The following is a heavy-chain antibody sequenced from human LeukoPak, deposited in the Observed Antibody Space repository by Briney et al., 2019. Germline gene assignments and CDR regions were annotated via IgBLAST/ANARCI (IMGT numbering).Heavy chain of an antibody. Sequence: GGSLRLSCAASGFTFSSYEMNWVRQAPGKGLEWVSYISSSGSTIYYADSVKGRFTISRDNAKNSLYLQMNSLRAEDTAVYYCARGSGSTSGFDYWGQGTLVTVSS. D-gene: IGHD2-2*01. CDR2: ISSSGSTI. CDR3: ARGSGSTSGFDY. V-gene: IGHV3-48*03. CDR1: GFTFSSYE. J-gene: IGHJ4*02.